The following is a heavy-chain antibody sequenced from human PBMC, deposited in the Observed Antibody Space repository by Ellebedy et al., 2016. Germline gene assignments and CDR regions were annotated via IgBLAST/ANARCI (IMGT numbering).Heavy chain of an antibody. Sequence: GSLRLXCAVYGGSFSGYYWSWIRQPPGKGLEWIGEINHSGSTNYNPSLKSRVTISVDTSKNQFSLKLSSVTAADTAVYYCARGGYCSSTSCYRTRGSWFNPWGQGTLVTVSS. CDR2: INHSGST. CDR3: ARGGYCSSTSCYRTRGSWFNP. V-gene: IGHV4-34*01. CDR1: GGSFSGYY. J-gene: IGHJ5*02. D-gene: IGHD2-2*02.